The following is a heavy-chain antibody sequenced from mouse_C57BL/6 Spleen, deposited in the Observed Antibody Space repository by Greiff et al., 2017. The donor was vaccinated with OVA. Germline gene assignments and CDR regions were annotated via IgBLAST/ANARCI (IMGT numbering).Heavy chain of an antibody. Sequence: VQGVESGAELVKPGASVKISCKASGYAFSSYWMNWVKQRPGKGLEWIGQIYPGDGDTNYNGKFKGKATLTADKSSSTAYMQLSSLTSEDSAVYFCARSRDYYGSSFYAMDYWGQGTSVTVSS. CDR3: ARSRDYYGSSFYAMDY. D-gene: IGHD1-1*01. J-gene: IGHJ4*01. V-gene: IGHV1-80*01. CDR2: IYPGDGDT. CDR1: GYAFSSYW.